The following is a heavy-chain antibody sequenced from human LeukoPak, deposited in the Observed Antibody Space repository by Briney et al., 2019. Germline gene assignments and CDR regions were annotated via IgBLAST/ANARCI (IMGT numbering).Heavy chain of an antibody. J-gene: IGHJ4*02. D-gene: IGHD3-10*01. V-gene: IGHV3-33*01. CDR3: ARDLALPYYYGSGSSEFRPFDY. CDR2: IWYDGSNK. Sequence: SLRLSCAASGFTFSSYGMHWVRQAPGKGLEWVAVIWYDGSNKYYADSVKGRFTISRDNSKNTLYLQMNSLRAEDTAVYYCARDLALPYYYGSGSSEFRPFDYWGQGTLVTVSS. CDR1: GFTFSSYG.